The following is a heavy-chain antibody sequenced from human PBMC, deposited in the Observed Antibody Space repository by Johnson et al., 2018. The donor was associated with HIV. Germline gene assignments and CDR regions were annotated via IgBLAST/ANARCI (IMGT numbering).Heavy chain of an antibody. V-gene: IGHV3-66*02. CDR3: AKVGLGHRKGFDI. J-gene: IGHJ3*02. Sequence: EVQLVESGGGVVQPGRSLRLSCAVSGFTVSTKYMTWVRQAPGKGLEWVSVIYSGGSTYYADSVKGRFTISRDNSKNTLYVQMNSLRGDDTAVYYCAKVGLGHRKGFDIWGQGTMVTVSS. CDR1: GFTVSTKY. D-gene: IGHD2-15*01. CDR2: IYSGGST.